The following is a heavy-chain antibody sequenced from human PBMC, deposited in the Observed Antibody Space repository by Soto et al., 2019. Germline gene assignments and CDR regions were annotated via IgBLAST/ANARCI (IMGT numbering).Heavy chain of an antibody. CDR1: GFTFSSYS. J-gene: IGHJ4*02. Sequence: PGGSLRLSCAASGFTFSSYSMNWVRQAPGKGLEWVSSISSSSSYIYYADSVKGRFTISRDNAKNSLYLQMNSLRAEDTAVYYCARVPMGTAPPTDYWGQGTLVTVSS. CDR2: ISSSSSYI. D-gene: IGHD3-10*01. V-gene: IGHV3-21*01. CDR3: ARVPMGTAPPTDY.